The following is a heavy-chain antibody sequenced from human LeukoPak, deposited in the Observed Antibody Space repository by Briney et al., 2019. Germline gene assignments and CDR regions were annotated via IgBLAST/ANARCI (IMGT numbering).Heavy chain of an antibody. CDR2: IYYGGST. CDR3: ARGIWAYYFDY. Sequence: SETLSLTCTVSGGSISSYYWSWIRQPPGKGLEWIGYIYYGGSTNYNPSLKSRVTISVDTSKNQFSLKLSSVTAADTAVYYCARGIWAYYFDYWGQGTLATVSS. J-gene: IGHJ4*02. V-gene: IGHV4-59*01. CDR1: GGSISSYY. D-gene: IGHD7-27*01.